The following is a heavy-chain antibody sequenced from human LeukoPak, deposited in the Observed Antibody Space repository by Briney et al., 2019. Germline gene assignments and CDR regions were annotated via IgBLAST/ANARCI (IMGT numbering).Heavy chain of an antibody. Sequence: GRSLRLSCAASGFTFSVYGMHWVRQAPGKGLEWVAVISYDGSNKYYADSVKGRFTISRDNSKNTLYLQMNSLKTEDTAVYYCTTDLAGTYYDFWSGYYIGGYWGQGTLVTVSS. J-gene: IGHJ4*02. CDR3: TTDLAGTYYDFWSGYYIGGY. CDR1: GFTFSVYG. CDR2: ISYDGSNK. D-gene: IGHD3-3*01. V-gene: IGHV3-30*03.